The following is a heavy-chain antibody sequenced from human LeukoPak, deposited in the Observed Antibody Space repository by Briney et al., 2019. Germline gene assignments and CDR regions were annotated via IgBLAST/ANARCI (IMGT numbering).Heavy chain of an antibody. CDR1: GGSINGHY. J-gene: IGHJ4*02. Sequence: SETLSLTCTVSGGSINGHYWSWIRQSPGKGLESLGYIYYSGSTNYNPSLKSRVTISVDTSKNQFSLKLSSVTAADTAVYYCARGSMVRGVIRLSLYFDYWGQGTLVTVSS. CDR3: ARGSMVRGVIRLSLYFDY. CDR2: IYYSGST. D-gene: IGHD3-10*01. V-gene: IGHV4-59*11.